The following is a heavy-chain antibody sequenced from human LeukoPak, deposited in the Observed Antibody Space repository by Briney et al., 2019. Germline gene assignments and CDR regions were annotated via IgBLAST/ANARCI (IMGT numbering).Heavy chain of an antibody. CDR2: IKQDGSEK. CDR1: GFTFSAYW. J-gene: IGHJ4*02. CDR3: ARDSSAYWGGY. D-gene: IGHD3-22*01. V-gene: IGHV3-7*04. Sequence: PGGSLRLSCAASGFTFSAYWMNWVRQAPGKGLEWVANIKQDGSEKYYVDSVKGRFTISRDNAKNSLYLQMNSLRAEDTAVYYCARDSSAYWGGYWGQGTLVTVSS.